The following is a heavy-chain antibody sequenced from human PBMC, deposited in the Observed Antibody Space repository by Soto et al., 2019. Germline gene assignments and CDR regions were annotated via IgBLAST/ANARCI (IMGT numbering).Heavy chain of an antibody. CDR1: GGSFSGYY. D-gene: IGHD6-6*01. CDR3: AMISSSSGFGY. V-gene: IGHV4-34*01. Sequence: EPMSRTCTVYGGSFSGYYWSCIRQPPGKGLEWIGEINHSGSTNYNPSLKSRVTISVDTSKNQFSLKLSSVTAADTAVYYCAMISSSSGFGYWGQGTLVTVSS. CDR2: INHSGST. J-gene: IGHJ4*02.